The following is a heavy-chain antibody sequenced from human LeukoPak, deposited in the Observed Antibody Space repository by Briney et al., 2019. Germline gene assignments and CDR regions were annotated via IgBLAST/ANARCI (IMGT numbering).Heavy chain of an antibody. J-gene: IGHJ3*02. CDR2: ISKSGDST. Sequence: GGSLRHSCAASGFSFSSYAMSWVRQAPGKGLEWVSAISKSGDSTFYADSVKGRFTISRDNSQNTLYVQMNSLRAEDTAVYYCAKDQGYSSAWYSRDGFDMWGQGTMVTVSS. CDR3: AKDQGYSSAWYSRDGFDM. V-gene: IGHV3-23*01. CDR1: GFSFSSYA. D-gene: IGHD6-19*01.